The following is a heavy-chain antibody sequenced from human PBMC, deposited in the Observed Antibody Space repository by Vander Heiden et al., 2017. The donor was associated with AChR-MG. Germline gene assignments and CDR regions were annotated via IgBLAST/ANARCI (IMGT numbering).Heavy chain of an antibody. V-gene: IGHV3-23*01. CDR3: AEVNSGSKTLGY. J-gene: IGHJ4*02. CDR1: GFTFSSYA. CDR2: ISGSGGST. D-gene: IGHD3-22*01. Sequence: EVQLLESGGGLVQPGGSLRLSCAASGFTFSSYAMSWVRQAPGKGLEWVSAISGSGGSTYYADAVKGRFTTSRDNSKNTLYLKMKSMRAEDTAVYYFAEVNSGSKTLGYWGQGTLVTVSS.